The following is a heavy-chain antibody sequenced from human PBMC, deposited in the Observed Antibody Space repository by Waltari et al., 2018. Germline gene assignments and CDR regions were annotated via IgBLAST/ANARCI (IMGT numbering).Heavy chain of an antibody. V-gene: IGHV4-39*01. CDR1: GVSITSNRHY. CDR2: VSYCGTT. D-gene: IGHD5-12*01. Sequence: QLQLQESGPRLVRPSETLSLICRVSGVSITSNRHYWAWIRQSPGQGLGWIGIVSYCGTTYISPSLKSRVSVSRDTSKNQVSLILGAVTAADMAVYYCATYIGASVGTAAFDVWGQGTMVTVSS. CDR3: ATYIGASVGTAAFDV. J-gene: IGHJ3*01.